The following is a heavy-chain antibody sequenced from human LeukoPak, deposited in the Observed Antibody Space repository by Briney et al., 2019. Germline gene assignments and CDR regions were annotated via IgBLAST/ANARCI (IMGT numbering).Heavy chain of an antibody. CDR2: ISYDGSNK. V-gene: IGHV3-30*04. CDR3: AKVHYYDSSGYPGDY. D-gene: IGHD3-22*01. J-gene: IGHJ4*02. CDR1: GFTFSTYA. Sequence: GGSLRLSCAASGFTFSTYAMHWVRQAPGKGLEWVAVISYDGSNKYYADSVKGRFTISRDNSKNTLYLQMNSLRAEDTAVYYCAKVHYYDSSGYPGDYWGQGTLVTVSS.